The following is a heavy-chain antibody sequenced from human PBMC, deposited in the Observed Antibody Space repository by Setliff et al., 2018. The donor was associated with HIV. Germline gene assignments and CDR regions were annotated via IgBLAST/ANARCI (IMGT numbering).Heavy chain of an antibody. CDR2: IYSTGST. D-gene: IGHD4-17*01. Sequence: VSGASISSHYWSWIRQSPGRELEWIGYIYSTGSTNYNPSLQSRVSISMDASKNKFSLKVTSVTSADTAVYYCAKGAGFYGDYTFDYWGQGHLVTVSS. CDR3: AKGAGFYGDYTFDY. J-gene: IGHJ4*02. CDR1: GASISSHY. V-gene: IGHV4-59*11.